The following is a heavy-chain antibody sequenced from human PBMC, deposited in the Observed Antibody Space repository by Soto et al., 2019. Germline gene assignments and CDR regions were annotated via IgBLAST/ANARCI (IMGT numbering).Heavy chain of an antibody. D-gene: IGHD5-18*01. V-gene: IGHV4-31*03. CDR2: IYYSGST. Sequence: QVQLQESGPGLVKPSQTLSLTCTVSGGSISSGGYYWSWIRQHPGKGLEWIGYIYYSGSTYYNPSLKIRVTISVDTSKNQFSLKLSSVTAADTAVYYCARDARGYSYYNWFDPWGQGTLVTVSS. CDR3: ARDARGYSYYNWFDP. J-gene: IGHJ5*02. CDR1: GGSISSGGYY.